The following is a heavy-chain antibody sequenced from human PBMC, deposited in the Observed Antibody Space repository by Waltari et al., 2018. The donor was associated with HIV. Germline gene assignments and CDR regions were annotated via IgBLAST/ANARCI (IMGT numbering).Heavy chain of an antibody. Sequence: GMAWVRQRPGQGLEWVSNIDWNGGSANYGDSVKGRFTVFRDNPKASLYLQMNNLRDEDTGLYYCVRDSDGSGYDIWGRGTLVTVFS. D-gene: IGHD3-3*01. V-gene: IGHV3-20*03. J-gene: IGHJ1*01. CDR2: IDWNGGSA. CDR1: G. CDR3: VRDSDGSGYDI.